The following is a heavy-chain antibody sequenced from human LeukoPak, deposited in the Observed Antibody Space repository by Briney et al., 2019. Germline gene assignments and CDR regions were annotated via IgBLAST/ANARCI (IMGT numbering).Heavy chain of an antibody. Sequence: GRSLRLSCAASGFTFSSYWMSWVRQAPGKGLEWVANIKQDGSEKYYVDSVKGRFTISRDNAKNSLYLQMNSLRAEDTAVYYCARLDSSGSSIPLDAFDIWGQGTMVTASS. D-gene: IGHD3-22*01. J-gene: IGHJ3*02. CDR1: GFTFSSYW. CDR2: IKQDGSEK. V-gene: IGHV3-7*01. CDR3: ARLDSSGSSIPLDAFDI.